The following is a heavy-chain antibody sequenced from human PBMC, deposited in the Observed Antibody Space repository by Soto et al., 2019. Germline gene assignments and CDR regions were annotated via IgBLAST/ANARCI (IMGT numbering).Heavy chain of an antibody. CDR2: IIPVSGTA. V-gene: IGHV1-69*01. Sequence: QVHLEQSGAEVKKPGSSVKVSCKFSGGTFSSYVIIWVRQAPGQGLEWMGGIIPVSGTANYAQKFHGRVTISADAATNTAYMEMSSVRFDDTAVYYCARSWTDYGGNLDLWGQGTLVSVSA. CDR3: ARSWTDYGGNLDL. D-gene: IGHD3-10*01. J-gene: IGHJ5*02. CDR1: GGTFSSYV.